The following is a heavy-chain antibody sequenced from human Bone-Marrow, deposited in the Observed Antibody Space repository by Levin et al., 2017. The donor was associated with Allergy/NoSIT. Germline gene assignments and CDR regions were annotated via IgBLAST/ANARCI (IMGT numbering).Heavy chain of an antibody. CDR2: IYYSGST. J-gene: IGHJ4*02. CDR3: ARGLYSSSWYTPKY. V-gene: IGHV4-31*03. Sequence: LRLSCTVSGGSISSGGYYWSWIRQHPGKGLEWIGYIYYSGSTYYNPSLKSRVTISVDTSKNQFSLKLSSVTAADTAVYYGARGLYSSSWYTPKYWGQGTLVTVSS. D-gene: IGHD6-13*01. CDR1: GGSISSGGYY.